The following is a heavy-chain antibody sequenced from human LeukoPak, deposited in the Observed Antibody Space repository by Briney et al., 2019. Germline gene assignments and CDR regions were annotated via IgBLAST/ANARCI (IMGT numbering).Heavy chain of an antibody. V-gene: IGHV5-51*01. CDR3: ARRDNTGSIDY. D-gene: IGHD1-1*01. Sequence: GESLKISCKGSGYSFANYWIGWVRQVPGKGLEWMGIINPGDSDTRYSPSFQGPVTISADKSSSTAYLQWSSLRASDTAMYYCARRDNTGSIDYWGQGTLVTVSS. CDR1: GYSFANYW. J-gene: IGHJ4*02. CDR2: INPGDSDT.